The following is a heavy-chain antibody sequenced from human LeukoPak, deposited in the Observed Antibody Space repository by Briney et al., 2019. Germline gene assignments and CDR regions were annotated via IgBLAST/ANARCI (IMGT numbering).Heavy chain of an antibody. V-gene: IGHV4-59*01. CDR2: IYYSGIT. J-gene: IGHJ5*02. CDR1: GDSISRYY. D-gene: IGHD3-10*01. CDR3: ARGTREMRNYYGSGSYSHWFDP. Sequence: SETLSLTCTVSGDSISRYYWSWIRQPPGRGLEYIGYIYYSGITNYNPSLKSRVTISVDTSKNQISLKLSSVTAADTALYYCARGTREMRNYYGSGSYSHWFDPWGQGTLVTVSS.